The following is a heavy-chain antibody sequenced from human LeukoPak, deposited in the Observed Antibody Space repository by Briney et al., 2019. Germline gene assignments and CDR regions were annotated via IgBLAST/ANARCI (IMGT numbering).Heavy chain of an antibody. V-gene: IGHV1-69*05. J-gene: IGHJ3*02. CDR1: GGTFSSYA. D-gene: IGHD2-15*01. CDR2: IIPIFGTA. Sequence: SVKVSCKASGGTFSSYAISWVRQAPGQGLEWVGRIIPIFGTANYAQKFQGRVTITTDESTSTAYMELSSLRSEDTAVYYCARDCSGGSCYSDAFDIWGQGTMVTVSS. CDR3: ARDCSGGSCYSDAFDI.